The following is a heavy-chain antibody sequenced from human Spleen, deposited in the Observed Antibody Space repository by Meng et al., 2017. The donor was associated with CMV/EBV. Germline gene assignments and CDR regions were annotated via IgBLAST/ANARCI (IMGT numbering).Heavy chain of an antibody. CDR1: GFSFTSYS. CDR2: ISFDGSSR. D-gene: IGHD1-1*01. CDR3: ARDGGTGADVSVTSYYGMDV. J-gene: IGHJ6*02. V-gene: IGHV3-30*04. Sequence: GESLKISCAASGFSFTSYSMHWVRQAPGKGLEWVAVISFDGSSRFYTDSVKGRYTISRANSKNTMYLQMNSLRAEDTAVYYCARDGGTGADVSVTSYYGMDVWGQGTTVTVSS.